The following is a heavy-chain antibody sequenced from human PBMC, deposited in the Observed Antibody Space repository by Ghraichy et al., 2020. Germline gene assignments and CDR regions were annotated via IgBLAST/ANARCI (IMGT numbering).Heavy chain of an antibody. CDR2: IYYSGST. Sequence: SETLSLTCTVSGGSISSSSYYWGWIRQPPGKGLEWIGSIYYSGSTYYNPSLKSRVTISVDTSKNQFSLKLSSVTAADTAVYYCASLSGGSSPFDYWGQGTLVTVSS. V-gene: IGHV4-39*01. CDR1: GGSISSSSYY. CDR3: ASLSGGSSPFDY. J-gene: IGHJ4*02. D-gene: IGHD1-26*01.